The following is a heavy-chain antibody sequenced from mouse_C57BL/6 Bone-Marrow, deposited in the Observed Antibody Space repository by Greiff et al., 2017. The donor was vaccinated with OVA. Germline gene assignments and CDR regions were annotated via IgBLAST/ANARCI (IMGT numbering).Heavy chain of an antibody. D-gene: IGHD1-1*01. CDR3: ALYYGSSYRYFDV. CDR1: GYSFTDYN. CDR2: INPNYGTT. V-gene: IGHV1-39*01. Sequence: EVQLQQSGPELVKPGASVKISCKASGYSFTDYNMNWVKQSNGKSLEWIGVINPNYGTTSYNQKFKGKAILTVDQSSSTAYMQLNSLTSEDSAVEYCALYYGSSYRYFDVWGTGTTVTGSS. J-gene: IGHJ1*03.